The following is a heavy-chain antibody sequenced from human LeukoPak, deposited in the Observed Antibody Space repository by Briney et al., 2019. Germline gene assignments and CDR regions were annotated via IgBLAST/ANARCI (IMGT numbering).Heavy chain of an antibody. D-gene: IGHD6-19*01. J-gene: IGHJ4*02. CDR3: AKSYSSGLYYFDY. Sequence: PGGSLRLSCAASGFTFSSYAMNWVRQAPGKGLEWVSAISGSDGSTFYAVSVKGRFTISRDNSKNTLYLQMNSLRAEDTAVYYCAKSYSSGLYYFDYWGQGTLVTVSS. V-gene: IGHV3-23*01. CDR1: GFTFSSYA. CDR2: ISGSDGST.